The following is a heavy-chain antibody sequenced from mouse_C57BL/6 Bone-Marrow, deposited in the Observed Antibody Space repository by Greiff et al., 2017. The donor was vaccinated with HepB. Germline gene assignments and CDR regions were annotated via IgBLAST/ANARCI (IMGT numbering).Heavy chain of an antibody. CDR2: IRLKSDNYAT. J-gene: IGHJ2*01. CDR3: TPLYDGYYDY. CDR1: GFTFSNYW. V-gene: IGHV6-3*01. Sequence: EVKLQESGGGLVRPGGSMKLSCVASGFTFSNYWMNWVRQSPEKGLEWVAQIRLKSDNYATHYAESVKGRFTISRDDSKSSVYLQMHNLRAEDTGIYYCTPLYDGYYDYWCQGTTLSVTS. D-gene: IGHD2-3*01.